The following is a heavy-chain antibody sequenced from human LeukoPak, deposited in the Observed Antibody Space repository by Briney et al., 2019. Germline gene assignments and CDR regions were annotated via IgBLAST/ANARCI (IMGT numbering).Heavy chain of an antibody. Sequence: SGGSLRLSCAASGLIFSSHAMSWVRQAPGKGLEWVSAISSSGDRTYYADSVKGRFTISRDNSKNTVYLQMISLGAEDTPIYYCAXXXXXSGSXXGFDFWGQGTLVTVSS. V-gene: IGHV3-23*01. CDR1: GLIFSSHA. CDR2: ISSSGDRT. CDR3: AXXXXXSGSXXGFDF. D-gene: IGHD5-12*01. J-gene: IGHJ4*02.